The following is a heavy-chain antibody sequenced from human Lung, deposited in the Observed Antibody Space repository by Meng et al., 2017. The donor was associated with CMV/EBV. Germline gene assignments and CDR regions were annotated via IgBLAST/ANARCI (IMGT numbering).Heavy chain of an antibody. J-gene: IGHJ6*02. V-gene: IGHV4-39*01. D-gene: IGHD3-16*01. Sequence: GSLRLSXTVSGGSISSSSYYWGWIRQPPGKGLEWIGSIYYSGSTYYNPSLKSRVTISVDTSKNQFSLKLSSVTAADTAVYYCARHFGEWQQPYYYYYGMDVWGQGTTVTGSS. CDR2: IYYSGST. CDR3: ARHFGEWQQPYYYYYGMDV. CDR1: GGSISSSSYY.